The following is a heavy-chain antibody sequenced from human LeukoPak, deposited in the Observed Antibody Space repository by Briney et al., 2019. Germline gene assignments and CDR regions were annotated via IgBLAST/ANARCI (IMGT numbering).Heavy chain of an antibody. J-gene: IGHJ3*02. CDR1: GFTVSSNY. CDR3: ARDKTDAFDI. V-gene: IGHV3-53*01. Sequence: GGSLRLSCAASGFTVSSNYMSWVRQAPGKGLEWVSVIYSGGSTYYADSVKGRFTISGDNSKNTLYLQMNSLRAEDTAVYYCARDKTDAFDIWGQGTMVTVSS. CDR2: IYSGGST.